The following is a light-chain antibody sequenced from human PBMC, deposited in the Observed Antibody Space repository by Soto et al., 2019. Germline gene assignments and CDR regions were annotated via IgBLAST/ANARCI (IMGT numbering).Light chain of an antibody. Sequence: EIVLTQSPGTLSLSPGERATLSCRASQSVSSSYLAWYQQKPGQAPRLLIYGASSRATGIPDRFSGSGSGTDFTLTFSRLEPEDLAVYYSQQYGSPPMYTFGQLTKLEIK. CDR1: QSVSSSY. CDR2: GAS. V-gene: IGKV3-20*01. J-gene: IGKJ2*01. CDR3: QQYGSPPMYT.